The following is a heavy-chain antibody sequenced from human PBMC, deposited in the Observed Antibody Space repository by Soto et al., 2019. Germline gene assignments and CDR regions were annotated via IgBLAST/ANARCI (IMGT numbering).Heavy chain of an antibody. CDR2: ISGSGGST. J-gene: IGHJ4*02. D-gene: IGHD3-10*01. V-gene: IGHV3-23*01. CDR3: AKMEAFGELFLPFFEY. Sequence: EVQLLESGGGLVQPGGSLRLSCAASGFTFSSYAMSWVRQAPGKGLEWVSAISGSGGSTYYADSVKGRFTISRDNSKNTLYLQMNSLRAEYTAVYYCAKMEAFGELFLPFFEYWGQGTLVTVS. CDR1: GFTFSSYA.